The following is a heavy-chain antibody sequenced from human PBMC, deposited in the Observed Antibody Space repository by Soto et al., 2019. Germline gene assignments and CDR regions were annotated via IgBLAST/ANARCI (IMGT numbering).Heavy chain of an antibody. V-gene: IGHV1-69*12. CDR3: ARDVMMATTRGWFDP. CDR1: GGTFSSYA. Sequence: QVQLVQSGAEVKKPGSSVKVSCKASGGTFSSYAISWVRQAPGQGLEWMGGIIPIFGTANYAQKFQGRVTITADESTSTASMELRSLRSEDTAVYYCARDVMMATTRGWFDPWGQGTLVTVSS. D-gene: IGHD5-12*01. J-gene: IGHJ5*02. CDR2: IIPIFGTA.